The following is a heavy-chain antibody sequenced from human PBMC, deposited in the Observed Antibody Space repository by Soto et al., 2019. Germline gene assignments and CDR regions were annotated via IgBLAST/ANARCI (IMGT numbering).Heavy chain of an antibody. CDR3: AKPPLAGAITIFGVINLYYFDY. CDR2: ISSNGGST. D-gene: IGHD3-3*01. V-gene: IGHV3-64*01. Sequence: GGSLRLSCAASGCTFSSYAMRWVRQAPGKGLEYVSAISSNGGSTYYANSVKGRFTISRDNSKNTLYLQMGSLRAEDTAVYYCAKPPLAGAITIFGVINLYYFDYWGQGTLVTGSS. CDR1: GCTFSSYA. J-gene: IGHJ4*02.